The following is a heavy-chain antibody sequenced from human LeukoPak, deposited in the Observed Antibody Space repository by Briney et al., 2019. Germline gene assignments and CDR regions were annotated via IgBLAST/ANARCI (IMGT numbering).Heavy chain of an antibody. Sequence: ASVTVSCKASGYTFTSYGISWVRQAPGQGLEWMGWISAYNGNTNYAQKLQGRVTMTTDTSTSTAYMELRSLRSDDTAVYYCARVPPLYDYVWGSYFGFDYWGQGTLVTVSS. J-gene: IGHJ4*02. CDR2: ISAYNGNT. V-gene: IGHV1-18*01. CDR1: GYTFTSYG. D-gene: IGHD3-16*01. CDR3: ARVPPLYDYVWGSYFGFDY.